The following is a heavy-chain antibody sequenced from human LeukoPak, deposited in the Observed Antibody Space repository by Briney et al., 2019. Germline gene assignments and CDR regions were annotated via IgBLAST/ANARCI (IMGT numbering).Heavy chain of an antibody. V-gene: IGHV4-39*01. CDR3: ARSLQDIWSGYEAPRRPFDQ. CDR2: LYFTGST. CDR1: GDSFNSRNYY. J-gene: IGHJ4*02. Sequence: TSETLSLTCTVFGDSFNSRNYYWGWIRQPPGKGLEWIGSLYFTGSTYYNPSLKSRVTISLETAKNQFSLKMISVTGADTAVYYCARSLQDIWSGYEAPRRPFDQWGRGTLVTVTS. D-gene: IGHD6-25*01.